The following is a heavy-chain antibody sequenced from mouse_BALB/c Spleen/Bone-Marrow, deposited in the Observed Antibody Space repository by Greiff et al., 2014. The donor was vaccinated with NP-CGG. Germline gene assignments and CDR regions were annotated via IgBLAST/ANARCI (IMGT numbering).Heavy chain of an antibody. CDR3: TTLARSDFDY. Sequence: EVKLEESGTVLARPGAAVKMSCKASGYTFSNYWMHWVKQRPGQGLEWIGTIYPGNSDTTYNQKFKGKAKLTAVTSTSTAYMELSSLTNEDSAFYYCTTLARSDFDYWGQGTTLTVSS. J-gene: IGHJ2*01. D-gene: IGHD3-1*01. CDR2: IYPGNSDT. CDR1: GYTFSNYW. V-gene: IGHV1-5*01.